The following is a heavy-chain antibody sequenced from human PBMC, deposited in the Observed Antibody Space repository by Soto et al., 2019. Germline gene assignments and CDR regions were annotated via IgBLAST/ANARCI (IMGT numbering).Heavy chain of an antibody. D-gene: IGHD2-2*01. Sequence: ASVKVSCKASGYTFTRYGIGWARQAPGQGLEWMGWINAGNGNTKYSQKFQGRVTITRDTSASTAYMELSSLRSEDTAVYYCARSPSLLIDYWGQGTLVTVSS. J-gene: IGHJ4*02. CDR2: INAGNGNT. V-gene: IGHV1-3*01. CDR1: GYTFTRYG. CDR3: ARSPSLLIDY.